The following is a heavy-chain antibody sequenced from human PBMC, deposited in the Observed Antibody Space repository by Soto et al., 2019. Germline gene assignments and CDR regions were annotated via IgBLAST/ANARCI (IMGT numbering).Heavy chain of an antibody. CDR2: IKSETDGGTA. V-gene: IGHV3-15*01. CDR3: TTGIYYDLLTGYHDVAY. J-gene: IGHJ4*02. D-gene: IGHD3-9*01. Sequence: EVQLVQSGGGLVKPGGSLRLSCAASGFNLSHPWMTWVRQAAWKGLEWVGRIKSETDGGTADYAAPVKGRITISRDDSKNTVYLQMNSLKTEDTAVYYCTTGIYYDLLTGYHDVAYWGQGTLVTVSS. CDR1: GFNLSHPW.